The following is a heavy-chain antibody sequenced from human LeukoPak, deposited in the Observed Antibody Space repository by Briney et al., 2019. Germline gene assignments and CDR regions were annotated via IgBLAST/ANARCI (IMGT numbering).Heavy chain of an antibody. Sequence: GGSLRLSCAASGFTFSSYWMHWVRQAPGKGLEWVANIKQDGSEKYYVDSVKGRFTISRDNAKNSLYLQMNSLRAEDTAVYSCVRDGDASGYTNWGQGTLVTVSS. CDR3: VRDGDASGYTN. CDR1: GFTFSSYW. CDR2: IKQDGSEK. V-gene: IGHV3-7*01. D-gene: IGHD3-22*01. J-gene: IGHJ4*02.